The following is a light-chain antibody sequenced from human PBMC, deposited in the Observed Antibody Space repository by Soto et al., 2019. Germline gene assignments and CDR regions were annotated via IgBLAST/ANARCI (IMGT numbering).Light chain of an antibody. CDR2: AAS. V-gene: IGKV1-39*01. J-gene: IGKJ4*01. CDR1: QSISSS. Sequence: DIQMTQSPSSLSASVGDRVTITCRASQSISSSLNWYQQKPGKAPKLLIYAASSLQSGVPSRFSGSGSGTAFTLTSSSLQPEDFATYYCQQTYSTPFTFGGGTKVEI. CDR3: QQTYSTPFT.